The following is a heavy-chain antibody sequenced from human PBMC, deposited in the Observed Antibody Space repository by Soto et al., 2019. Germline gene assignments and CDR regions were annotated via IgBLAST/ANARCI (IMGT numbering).Heavy chain of an antibody. V-gene: IGHV4-34*01. Sequence: PSETLSLTCAVYGGSFSGYYWSWIRQPPGKGLEWIGEINHSGSTNYNPSLKSRVTISVDTSKNQFSLKLSSVTAADTAVYYCARGQWLVPIDYWGQGTLVTVST. D-gene: IGHD6-19*01. CDR3: ARGQWLVPIDY. CDR2: INHSGST. CDR1: GGSFSGYY. J-gene: IGHJ4*02.